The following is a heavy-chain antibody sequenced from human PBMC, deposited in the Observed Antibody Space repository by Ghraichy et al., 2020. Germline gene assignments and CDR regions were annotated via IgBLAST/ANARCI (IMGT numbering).Heavy chain of an antibody. CDR1: GGSMSSFY. J-gene: IGHJ4*02. CDR3: ARGGWSLDY. V-gene: IGHV4-59*01. CDR2: IYYSGST. D-gene: IGHD2-15*01. Sequence: SETPSLTCTVSGGSMSSFYWSWFRQPPGKRLEWIGYIYYSGSTNYNPSLKSRVTISVDTSKSQFSLNLRSVTAADTAVYYCARGGWSLDYWGQGTLVTVSS.